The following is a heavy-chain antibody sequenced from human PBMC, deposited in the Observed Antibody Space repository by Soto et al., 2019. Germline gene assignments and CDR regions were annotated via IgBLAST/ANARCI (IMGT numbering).Heavy chain of an antibody. CDR2: INHSGST. J-gene: IGHJ4*02. CDR3: AITRGAAGSPYDY. V-gene: IGHV4-34*01. CDR1: GGSFSGYY. Sequence: SETLSLTCAVYGGSFSGYYWSWIRQPPGKGLEWIGEINHSGSTNYNPSLKSRVTISVDTSKNQFSLKLSSVTAADTAVYYCAITRGAAGSPYDYWGQGTLVTVSS. D-gene: IGHD6-13*01.